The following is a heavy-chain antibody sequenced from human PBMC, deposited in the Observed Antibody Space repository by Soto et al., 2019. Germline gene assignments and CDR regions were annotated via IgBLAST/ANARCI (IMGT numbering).Heavy chain of an antibody. J-gene: IGHJ6*02. CDR3: ARFQIVGQEYYYYYYGMDV. CDR1: GGTFSSYA. D-gene: IGHD3-22*01. Sequence: ASVKVSCKASGGTFSSYAISWVRQAPGQGLEWMGGIIPIFGTANYAQKFQGRVTITADESTSTAYMELSSLRSEDTAVYYCARFQIVGQEYYYYYYGMDVWGQGTTVTV. V-gene: IGHV1-69*13. CDR2: IIPIFGTA.